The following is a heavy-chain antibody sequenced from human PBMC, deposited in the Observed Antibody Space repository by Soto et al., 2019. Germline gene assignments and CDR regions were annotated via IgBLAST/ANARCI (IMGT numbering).Heavy chain of an antibody. CDR1: GFSFGDYT. J-gene: IGHJ3*02. CDR3: ARVLSAAATGAFDI. Sequence: GGSLRLSCAASGFSFGDYTMNWVRRAPGKGLEWLSSISSTSVYIDYADSLKGRFTISRDNAKNSLSLQMNSLRAEDTAVYYCARVLSAAATGAFDIWGQGTMVTVSS. V-gene: IGHV3-21*01. CDR2: ISSTSVYI. D-gene: IGHD3-16*02.